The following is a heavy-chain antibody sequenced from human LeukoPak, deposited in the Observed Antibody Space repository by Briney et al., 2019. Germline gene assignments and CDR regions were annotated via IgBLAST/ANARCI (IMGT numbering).Heavy chain of an antibody. D-gene: IGHD5-18*01. J-gene: IGHJ6*03. CDR3: ARTTEGGYTYGYFYYYYMDV. Sequence: PSETLSLTCTVSGGSISSGSYCWSWIRQPAGKGLEWIGHIHTSGSTNYNPSLKSRVTISVDTSKNQFSLKLTSVTAADTAVYYCARTTEGGYTYGYFYYYYMDVWGKGTTVTISS. CDR1: GGSISSGSYC. V-gene: IGHV4-61*09. CDR2: IHTSGST.